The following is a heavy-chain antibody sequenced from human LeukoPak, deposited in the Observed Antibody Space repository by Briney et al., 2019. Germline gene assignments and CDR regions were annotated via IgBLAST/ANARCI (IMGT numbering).Heavy chain of an antibody. CDR2: IYENGGTT. Sequence: GGSQRLSCVGSGFTFRSHAMSWVRQAPEKGLEFVSGIYENGGTTYYADSVKGRFSISRDNSKNTLYLQMDSLRGEDTAVYYCAKDFRIGYSAHFDYWGQGALVTVSS. CDR3: AKDFRIGYSAHFDY. V-gene: IGHV3-23*01. CDR1: GFTFRSHA. J-gene: IGHJ4*02. D-gene: IGHD2-21*01.